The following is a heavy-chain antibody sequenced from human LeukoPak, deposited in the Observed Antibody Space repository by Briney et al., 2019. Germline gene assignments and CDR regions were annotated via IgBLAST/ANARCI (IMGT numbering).Heavy chain of an antibody. Sequence: ASVKVSCKASVYTFTGYYMHWVQQAPGQGLEWMGWINPNSGGTNYAQKFQGRVTMTRDTSISTAYMELSRLRSDDTAVYYCARDKFRYGSAGLEYWGQGILVTVSS. D-gene: IGHD3-10*01. CDR2: INPNSGGT. V-gene: IGHV1-2*02. CDR1: VYTFTGYY. J-gene: IGHJ4*02. CDR3: ARDKFRYGSAGLEY.